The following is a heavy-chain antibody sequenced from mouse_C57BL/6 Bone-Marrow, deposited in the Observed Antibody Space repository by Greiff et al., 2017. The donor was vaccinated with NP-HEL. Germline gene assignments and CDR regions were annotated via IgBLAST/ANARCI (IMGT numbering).Heavy chain of an antibody. Sequence: EVKVVESGGGLVKPGGSLKLSCAASGFTFSSYAMSWVRQTPEKRLEWVATISDGGSYTYYPDNVKGRFTISRANAKNNLYLQMSHLKSEDTAMYYCARDLRLYYFDYWGQGTTLTVSS. D-gene: IGHD3-3*01. CDR2: ISDGGSYT. CDR3: ARDLRLYYFDY. CDR1: GFTFSSYA. V-gene: IGHV5-4*01. J-gene: IGHJ2*01.